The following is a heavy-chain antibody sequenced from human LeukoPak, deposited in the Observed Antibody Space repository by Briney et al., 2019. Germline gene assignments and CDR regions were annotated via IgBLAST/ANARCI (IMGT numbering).Heavy chain of an antibody. CDR2: IENKTNGETT. Sequence: PGGSLRLSCAASGFTFSSAWMTWVRQAPGKGLEWVGHIENKTNGETTDYAAPVKGRFIISRDDSKNTLYLQMNSLRAEDTAVYYCARDLHQYCSSTSCYPYNWFDPWGQGTLVTVSS. V-gene: IGHV3-15*04. CDR1: GFTFSSAW. CDR3: ARDLHQYCSSTSCYPYNWFDP. J-gene: IGHJ5*02. D-gene: IGHD2-2*01.